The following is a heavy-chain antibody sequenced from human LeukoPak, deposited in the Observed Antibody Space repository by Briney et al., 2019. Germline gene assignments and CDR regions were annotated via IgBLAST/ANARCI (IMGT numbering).Heavy chain of an antibody. CDR1: GGSISSSSYY. D-gene: IGHD6-13*01. J-gene: IGHJ4*02. CDR3: ARPGIAAAGPIDY. Sequence: PSETLSLTCTVSGGSISSSSYYWGWIRQPPGKGLEWIGSIYYSGSTYYNPSLKSRDTISVDTSKNQFSLKLSSVTAADTAVYYCARPGIAAAGPIDYWGQGTLVTVSS. V-gene: IGHV4-39*01. CDR2: IYYSGST.